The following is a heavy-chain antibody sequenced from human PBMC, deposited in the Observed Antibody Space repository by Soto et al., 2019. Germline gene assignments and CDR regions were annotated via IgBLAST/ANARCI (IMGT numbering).Heavy chain of an antibody. Sequence: PGVSLRLSCAVSGFNFSDYYTTWIRQAPGKGLEWISYISTNSRYIKYADSIKGRFTISRDNAKSSLYLQMNSLRAEDTAIYYCARGLGGSYFIAYWGQGTLVTVSS. CDR1: GFNFSDYY. CDR2: ISTNSRYI. V-gene: IGHV3-11*06. J-gene: IGHJ4*02. CDR3: ARGLGGSYFIAY. D-gene: IGHD3-10*01.